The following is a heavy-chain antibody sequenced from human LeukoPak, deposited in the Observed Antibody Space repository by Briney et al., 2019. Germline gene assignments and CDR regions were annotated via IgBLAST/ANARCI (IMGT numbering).Heavy chain of an antibody. J-gene: IGHJ3*02. D-gene: IGHD6-13*01. CDR2: IIPIFGTA. Sequence: SGKVSCKAAGGTVTSYAISWVPQAPGHGLEWRGGIIPIFGTANYAQKFQGRVTITPDESTSTAYMELSSLRSEDTAVYSCARDEYSSSWRNAFDIWGQGTMVTVSS. V-gene: IGHV1-69*01. CDR3: ARDEYSSSWRNAFDI. CDR1: GGTVTSYA.